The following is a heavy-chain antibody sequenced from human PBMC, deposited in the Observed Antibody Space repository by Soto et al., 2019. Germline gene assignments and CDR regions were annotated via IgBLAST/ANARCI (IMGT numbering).Heavy chain of an antibody. CDR1: GFTFSNHP. D-gene: IGHD6-19*01. CDR2: VSYDGSTK. V-gene: IGHV3-30-3*01. CDR3: AKVRSYGSDANCHRIHAIDF. J-gene: IGHJ3*01. Sequence: QVNLVESGGGVVQPGRSLRLFCVASGFTFSNHPMHWVRQAPGKGLEWVAVVSYDGSTKYYADSVKGRFTISRDNSKNALYLQMNSLRAEDTSIYYGAKVRSYGSDANCHRIHAIDFWGQGTMVTVSS.